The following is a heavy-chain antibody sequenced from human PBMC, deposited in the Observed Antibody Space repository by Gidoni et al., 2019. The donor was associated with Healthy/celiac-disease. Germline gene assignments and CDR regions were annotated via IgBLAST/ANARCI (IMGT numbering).Heavy chain of an antibody. Sequence: EVQLVESGGGLVQTGGSLRLSCAASGFTFSIYSMNWVRQAPGKGLEWVSYISSSSSTIYYADSVKGRFTISRDNAKNSLYLQMNSLRDEDTAVYYCARDPIRITIFGVVPYYGMDVWGQGTTVTVSS. D-gene: IGHD3-3*01. V-gene: IGHV3-48*02. CDR1: GFTFSIYS. J-gene: IGHJ6*02. CDR3: ARDPIRITIFGVVPYYGMDV. CDR2: ISSSSSTI.